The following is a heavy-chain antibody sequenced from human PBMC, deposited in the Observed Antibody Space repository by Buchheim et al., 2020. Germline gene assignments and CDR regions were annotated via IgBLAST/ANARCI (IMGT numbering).Heavy chain of an antibody. Sequence: QVQLVESGGGVVQPGRSLRLSCAASGFTFSSYGMHWVRQAPGKGLEWVAVISYDGSNKYYADSVKGRFTISRDNSKNTLYLQMNSLRAEDTAVNYCAKDGLYGDYQAYYFDYWGQGTL. CDR1: GFTFSSYG. D-gene: IGHD4-17*01. V-gene: IGHV3-30*18. J-gene: IGHJ4*02. CDR2: ISYDGSNK. CDR3: AKDGLYGDYQAYYFDY.